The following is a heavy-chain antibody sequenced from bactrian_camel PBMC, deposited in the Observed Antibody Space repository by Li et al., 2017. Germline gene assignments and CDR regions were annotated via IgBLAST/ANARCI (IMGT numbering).Heavy chain of an antibody. CDR3: AADPTGTCPLSRPADFGY. CDR1: GHYRSYC. V-gene: IGHV3S19*01. CDR2: IHGGGETA. D-gene: IGHD1*01. J-gene: IGHJ6*01. Sequence: VQLVESGGGSVQAGGSLTLSCTVSGHYRSYCMGYFRQAPGKGLEWVSGIHGGGETAYYGDSVKGRFTISKDSAKNTLYLQMNSLKPEDTAGYYCAADPTGTCPLSRPADFGYWGQGTQVTVS.